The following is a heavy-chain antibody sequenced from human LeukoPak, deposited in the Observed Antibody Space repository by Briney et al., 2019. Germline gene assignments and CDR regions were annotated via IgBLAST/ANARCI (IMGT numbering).Heavy chain of an antibody. CDR3: AREGPRGNSQFDY. J-gene: IGHJ4*02. D-gene: IGHD2/OR15-2a*01. V-gene: IGHV3-33*01. Sequence: PGGSLRLSCAASGFTFSNYGMHWVRQAPGKGLEWVALIWYDGSNEYYTDSVKGRLTISRDNSKDTLFLQMNSLRAEDTAVYYCAREGPRGNSQFDYWGQGTLVTVSS. CDR2: IWYDGSNE. CDR1: GFTFSNYG.